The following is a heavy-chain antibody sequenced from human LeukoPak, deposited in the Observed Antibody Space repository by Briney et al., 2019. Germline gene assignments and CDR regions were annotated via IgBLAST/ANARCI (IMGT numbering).Heavy chain of an antibody. J-gene: IGHJ4*02. Sequence: PGGSLRLSCAASGFTFSGSAMHWVRQASGKGLEWVGRIRSKANSYATAYAASVKGRFTISRDDSKNTAYLQMNSLRAEDAAVYFCAKAPVTSCRGAYCYPFDSWGQGTLVTVSS. CDR3: AKAPVTSCRGAYCYPFDS. D-gene: IGHD2-21*01. V-gene: IGHV3-73*01. CDR1: GFTFSGSA. CDR2: IRSKANSYAT.